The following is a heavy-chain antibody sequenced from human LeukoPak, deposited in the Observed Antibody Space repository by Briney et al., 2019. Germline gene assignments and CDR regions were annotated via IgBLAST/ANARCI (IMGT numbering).Heavy chain of an antibody. CDR1: GFTFSSYA. CDR2: ISGSGGST. J-gene: IGHJ3*02. Sequence: GGSLRLSCAASGFTFSSYAMSWVRQAPGKGLEWVSAISGSGGSTYYADSVKGRFTISRDNSKNTLYLQMNSLRAEDTAVYYCARKLYSDNSHDAFDIWGQGTMVIVSS. D-gene: IGHD1-26*01. CDR3: ARKLYSDNSHDAFDI. V-gene: IGHV3-23*01.